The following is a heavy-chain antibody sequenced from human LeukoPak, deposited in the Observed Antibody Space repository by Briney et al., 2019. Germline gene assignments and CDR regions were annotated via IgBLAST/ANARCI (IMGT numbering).Heavy chain of an antibody. J-gene: IGHJ5*02. CDR2: IYYSGST. CDR1: GGSISSGGYY. Sequence: NPSETLSLTCTVSGGSISSGGYYSSWIRQHPGKGLEWNGYIYYSGSTYYNPSLKSRVTISVDTSKNQFSLKLSSVTAADTAVYYCARAETYYDFWSGYYRGWFDPWGQGTLVTVSS. CDR3: ARAETYYDFWSGYYRGWFDP. D-gene: IGHD3-3*01. V-gene: IGHV4-31*03.